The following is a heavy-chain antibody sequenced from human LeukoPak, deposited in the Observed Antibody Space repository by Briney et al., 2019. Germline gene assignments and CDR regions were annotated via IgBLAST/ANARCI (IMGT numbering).Heavy chain of an antibody. CDR2: IYTSGST. Sequence: SETLSLTCTVSGYSISSGYYWSWIRQPAGKGLEWIGRIYTSGSTNYNPSLKSRVTMSVDTSKNQFSLKLSSVTAADTAVYYCARAGSSWYSVYFDYWGQGTLVTVSS. J-gene: IGHJ4*02. V-gene: IGHV4-4*07. CDR3: ARAGSSWYSVYFDY. CDR1: GYSISSGYY. D-gene: IGHD6-13*01.